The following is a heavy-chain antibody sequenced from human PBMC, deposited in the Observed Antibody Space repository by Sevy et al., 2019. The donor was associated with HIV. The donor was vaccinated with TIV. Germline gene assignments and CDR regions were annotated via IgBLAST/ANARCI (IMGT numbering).Heavy chain of an antibody. CDR1: GFTFSSYE. J-gene: IGHJ5*02. D-gene: IGHD3-10*01. CDR2: ISSSGSTI. Sequence: GGSLRLSCAASGFTFSSYEMNWVRQAPGKGLEWVSYISSSGSTIYYADSVKGRFTISRDNAKNSLYLQMNSLRAEDTAVYYCAREALVRGVIVGPGNWFDPWGQGTLVTVSS. V-gene: IGHV3-48*03. CDR3: AREALVRGVIVGPGNWFDP.